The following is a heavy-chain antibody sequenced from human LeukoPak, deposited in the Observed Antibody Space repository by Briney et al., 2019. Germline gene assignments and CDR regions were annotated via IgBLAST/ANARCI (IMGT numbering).Heavy chain of an antibody. J-gene: IGHJ4*02. V-gene: IGHV1-8*01. CDR3: ARRAWYRSPPLGY. CDR1: EYTFTSYD. CDR2: MNPNSGNT. D-gene: IGHD3-16*02. Sequence: ASVKVSCKASEYTFTSYDINWVRQATGQGLEWMGWMNPNSGNTGYAQKFQGRVTMTRNTSISTAYMELSSLRSEDTAVYYCARRAWYRSPPLGYWGQGTLVTVSS.